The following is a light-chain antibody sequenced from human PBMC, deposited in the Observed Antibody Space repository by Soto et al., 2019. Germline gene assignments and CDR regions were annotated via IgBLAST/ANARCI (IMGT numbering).Light chain of an antibody. Sequence: DIQMTQSPSSLYASVGDIVTITCRASQSISVHLNWYQQKPGKVPKLLIYAASNLQSGVPSSFSGSGSETDFALTISSLQPEDFATYYCQQSYITPYTFGQGTKLQIK. CDR2: AAS. CDR3: QQSYITPYT. CDR1: QSISVH. V-gene: IGKV1-39*01. J-gene: IGKJ2*01.